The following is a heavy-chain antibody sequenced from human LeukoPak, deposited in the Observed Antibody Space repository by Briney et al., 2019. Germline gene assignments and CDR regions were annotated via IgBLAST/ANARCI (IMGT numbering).Heavy chain of an antibody. CDR3: ARDSSGRGY. D-gene: IGHD6-19*01. Sequence: SETLSPTCTVSGGSISSSSYYWGWIRQPPGKGLEWIGSIYYSGSTYYNPSLKSRVTISVDTSKNQFSLKLSSVTAADTAVYYCARDSSGRGYWGQGTLVTVSS. CDR2: IYYSGST. CDR1: GGSISSSSYY. V-gene: IGHV4-39*02. J-gene: IGHJ4*02.